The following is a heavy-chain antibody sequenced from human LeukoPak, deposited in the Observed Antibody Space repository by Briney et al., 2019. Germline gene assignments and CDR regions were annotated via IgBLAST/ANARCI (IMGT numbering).Heavy chain of an antibody. CDR2: INHSGST. Sequence: SETLSLTCAVYGGSFSGYYWSWIRQPPGKGLEWIGEINHSGSTNYNPSLKSRVTISVDTSKNQFSLKLSSVTAADTAVYYCARTYYYGSNYMDVWGKGTTVTISS. J-gene: IGHJ6*03. D-gene: IGHD3-10*01. V-gene: IGHV4-34*01. CDR1: GGSFSGYY. CDR3: ARTYYYGSNYMDV.